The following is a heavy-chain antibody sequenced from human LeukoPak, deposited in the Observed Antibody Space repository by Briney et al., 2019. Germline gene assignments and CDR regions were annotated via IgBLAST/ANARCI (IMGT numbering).Heavy chain of an antibody. CDR3: ASSRYYYYGMDV. Sequence: SETLSLTCTVSGGSISSYYWSWIRQPAGKGLEWIGYIYYSGSTNYNPSLKSRVTISVDTSKNQFSLKLSSVTAADTAVYYCASSRYYYYGMDVWGQGTTVTVSS. V-gene: IGHV4-59*01. CDR2: IYYSGST. J-gene: IGHJ6*02. D-gene: IGHD6-6*01. CDR1: GGSISSYY.